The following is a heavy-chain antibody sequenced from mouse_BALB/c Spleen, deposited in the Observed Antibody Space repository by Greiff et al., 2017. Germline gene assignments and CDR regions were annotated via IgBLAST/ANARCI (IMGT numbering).Heavy chain of an antibody. D-gene: IGHD2-14*01. CDR2: ISSGSSTI. CDR3: ARLGYGYFDY. CDR1: GFTFSSFG. V-gene: IGHV5-17*02. Sequence: EVKLMESGGGLVQPGGSRKLSCAASGFTFSSFGMHWVRQAPEKGLEWVAYISSGSSTIYYADTVKGRFTITRDNPKNTLFLQMTSLRSEDTAMYYCARLGYGYFDYWGQGTTLTVSS. J-gene: IGHJ2*01.